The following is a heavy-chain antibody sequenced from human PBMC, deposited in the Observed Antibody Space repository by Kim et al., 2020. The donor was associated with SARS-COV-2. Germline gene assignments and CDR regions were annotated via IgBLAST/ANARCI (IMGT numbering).Heavy chain of an antibody. V-gene: IGHV3-21*01. J-gene: IGHJ6*02. CDR1: GFTFSSYS. Sequence: GGSLRLSCAASGFTFSSYSMRWVRQAPGKGLKWVACITSSRSYIKNADSVKGRFTISRDNAKNSLYLQMNSLRAEDTAVYYCAGGNDDYGDRSYYYYGMDVWGQGTTVTVSS. D-gene: IGHD4-17*01. CDR2: ITSSRSYI. CDR3: AGGNDDYGDRSYYYYGMDV.